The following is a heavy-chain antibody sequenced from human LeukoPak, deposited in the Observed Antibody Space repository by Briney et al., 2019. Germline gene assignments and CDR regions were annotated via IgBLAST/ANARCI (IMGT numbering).Heavy chain of an antibody. CDR2: INPSGGST. Sequence: ASVKVSCKASGYTFTSYDINWVRQATGQGLEWMGIINPSGGSTSYAQKFQGRVTMTRDTSTSTVYMELSSLRSEDTAVYYCARGVNVAAPRGWYFDLWGRGTLVTVSS. CDR1: GYTFTSYD. V-gene: IGHV1-46*01. D-gene: IGHD6-13*01. CDR3: ARGVNVAAPRGWYFDL. J-gene: IGHJ2*01.